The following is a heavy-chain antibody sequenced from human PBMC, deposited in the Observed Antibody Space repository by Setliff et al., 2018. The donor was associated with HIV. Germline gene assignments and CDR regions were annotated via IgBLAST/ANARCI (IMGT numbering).Heavy chain of an antibody. Sequence: GGSLRLSCAASGFTFRSYAMSWVRQAPGKGLEWVSVIWDDGSNKKYVDSVKGRFTISRDNSKSTVYLQMDSLRAEDTAIYYCAKDYNFWSAHGAHPVDWGQGTLVTVSS. CDR2: IWDDGSNK. D-gene: IGHD3-3*01. J-gene: IGHJ4*02. V-gene: IGHV3-23*03. CDR1: GFTFRSYA. CDR3: AKDYNFWSAHGAHPVD.